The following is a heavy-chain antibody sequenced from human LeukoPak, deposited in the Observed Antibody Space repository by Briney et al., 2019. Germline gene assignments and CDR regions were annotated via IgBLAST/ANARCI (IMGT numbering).Heavy chain of an antibody. CDR2: SYYSGST. CDR1: GDSISSYY. Sequence: SETLSLNCTVSGDSISSYYWTWIRQPPGKGLEWIGYSYYSGSTNYNPSLKSRVTISGETSKNQFSLKLSSVTAADTAVYYCARSGGNAPYSFISLDYWGQGMLVIVSS. D-gene: IGHD4-23*01. V-gene: IGHV4-59*01. CDR3: ARSGGNAPYSFISLDY. J-gene: IGHJ4*02.